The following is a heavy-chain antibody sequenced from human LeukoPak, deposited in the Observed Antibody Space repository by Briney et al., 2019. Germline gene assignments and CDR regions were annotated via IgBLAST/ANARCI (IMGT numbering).Heavy chain of an antibody. CDR3: ARDRTGVFPEYFQH. CDR2: INPNSGGT. J-gene: IGHJ1*01. D-gene: IGHD3-16*01. V-gene: IGHV1-2*02. CDR1: GCTFTGYY. Sequence: ASVKVSCKASGCTFTGYYMHWVRQAPGQGLEWMGWINPNSGGTNYAQKFQGRVTMTRDTSISTAYMELSRLRSDDTAVYYCARDRTGVFPEYFQHWGQGTLVTVSS.